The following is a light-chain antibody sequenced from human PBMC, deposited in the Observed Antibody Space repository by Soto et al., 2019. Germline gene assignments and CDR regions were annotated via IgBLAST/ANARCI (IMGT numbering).Light chain of an antibody. CDR2: DAS. CDR1: QNIGNW. J-gene: IGKJ1*01. CDR3: QQYNDEPWT. V-gene: IGKV1-5*01. Sequence: DIQMTQSRSTLSASVGDRVTITCRASQNIGNWLAWYQQKPGKTPDLLIYDASSLESGVPLRFSGSGSGTEFTLTISSLQTDDSATYYCQQYNDEPWTFGQGTKVDIK.